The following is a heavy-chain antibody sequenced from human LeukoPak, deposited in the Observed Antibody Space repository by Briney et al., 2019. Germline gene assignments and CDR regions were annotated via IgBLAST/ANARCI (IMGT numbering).Heavy chain of an antibody. V-gene: IGHV4-61*01. J-gene: IGHJ4*02. CDR3: ASLRSRSSWTTFYFDY. CDR1: GGSVSSGSYY. CDR2: IYYSGNT. Sequence: PSETLSLTCTVSGGSVSSGSYYWSWIRQPPGKGLEWIGYIYYSGNTNYNPSLKSRVTISLDTSKNQFSLKLSSVTAADTAVYYCASLRSRSSWTTFYFDYWGQGTLVTVSS. D-gene: IGHD6-13*01.